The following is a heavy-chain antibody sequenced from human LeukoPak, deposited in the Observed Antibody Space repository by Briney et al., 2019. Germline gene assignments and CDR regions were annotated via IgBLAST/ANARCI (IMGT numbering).Heavy chain of an antibody. CDR2: INHSGST. D-gene: IGHD6-13*01. CDR1: GGSFSGYY. Sequence: PSETLSLTCAVYGGSFSGYYWSWIRQPPGKGLEWIGEINHSGSTNYNPSLKSRVTISVDTSKNQFSLKLSSVTAADTAVYYCARDPPGSAAAGFDYWGQGTLVTVSS. V-gene: IGHV4-34*01. CDR3: ARDPPGSAAAGFDY. J-gene: IGHJ4*02.